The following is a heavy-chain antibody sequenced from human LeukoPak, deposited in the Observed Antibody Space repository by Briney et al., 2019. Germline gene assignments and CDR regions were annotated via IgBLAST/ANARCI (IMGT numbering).Heavy chain of an antibody. D-gene: IGHD2-2*01. CDR3: AKVDNPGYAPNDY. V-gene: IGHV3-23*01. Sequence: GGSLRLSCAASGLTFSSYAMSWVRQAPGKGLEWVSAISGSGGSTYYADSVKGRFTISRDNSKNTLYLQMNSLRAEDTAVYYCAKVDNPGYAPNDYWGQGTLVTVSS. CDR1: GLTFSSYA. J-gene: IGHJ4*02. CDR2: ISGSGGST.